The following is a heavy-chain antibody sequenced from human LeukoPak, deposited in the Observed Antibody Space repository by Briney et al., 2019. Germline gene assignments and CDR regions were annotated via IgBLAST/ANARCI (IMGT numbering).Heavy chain of an antibody. J-gene: IGHJ3*02. Sequence: SETLSLTCGVYGGSFSGYYWTWIRQPPGKGLERIGEINHRGSTNYNPSLKSRVTISVDTSKNEFSLNLDSVTAADTAVYYCARTTYYEFWSGSPGAFDIWGQGSRVTVSS. CDR1: GGSFSGYY. CDR2: INHRGST. V-gene: IGHV4-34*01. CDR3: ARTTYYEFWSGSPGAFDI. D-gene: IGHD3-3*01.